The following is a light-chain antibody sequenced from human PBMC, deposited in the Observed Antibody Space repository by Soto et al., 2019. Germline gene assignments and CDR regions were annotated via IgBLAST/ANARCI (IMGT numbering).Light chain of an antibody. CDR1: SSDVGSYNL. Sequence: QSALTQPASVSGSPGQSITISCTGTSSDVGSYNLVSWYQQHPGKAPKLMIYEVSKRPSGVSNRFSGSKSGNTASLTISGLQAEDEADYYCCSYAGLSLHVVFGGVTKLTVL. CDR2: EVS. CDR3: CSYAGLSLHVV. V-gene: IGLV2-23*02. J-gene: IGLJ2*01.